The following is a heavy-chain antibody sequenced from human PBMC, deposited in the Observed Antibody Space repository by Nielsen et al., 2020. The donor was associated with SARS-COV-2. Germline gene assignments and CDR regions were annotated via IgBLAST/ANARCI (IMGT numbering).Heavy chain of an antibody. CDR2: IYYSGST. D-gene: IGHD5-18*01. J-gene: IGHJ6*03. Sequence: ESLKISCAASGFTFDDYAMHWVRQPPGKGLEWIGYIYYSGSTNYNPSLKSRVTISVDTSKNQFSLKLSSVTAADTAVYYCARDQLWSSGYMDVWGKGTTVTVSS. V-gene: IGHV4-59*12. CDR1: GFTFDDYA. CDR3: ARDQLWSSGYMDV.